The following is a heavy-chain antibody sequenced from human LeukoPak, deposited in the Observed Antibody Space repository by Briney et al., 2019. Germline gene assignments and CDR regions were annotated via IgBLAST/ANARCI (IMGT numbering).Heavy chain of an antibody. J-gene: IGHJ4*02. CDR3: ARANRMITFGGVIESFDY. CDR2: IYHIGST. CDR1: GYSISSSYY. V-gene: IGHV4-38-2*02. Sequence: SETLSLTCTVSGYSISSSYYWGCIRQHPGKGLEWIGSIYHIGSTNYNPSLKRRVTIAVDTSKKQFSLKLSSVTAAYTVVYYWARANRMITFGGVIESFDYWGQGTLVTVS. D-gene: IGHD3-16*02.